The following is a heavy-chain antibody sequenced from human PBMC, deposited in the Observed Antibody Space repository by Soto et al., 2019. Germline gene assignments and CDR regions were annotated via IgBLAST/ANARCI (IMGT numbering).Heavy chain of an antibody. Sequence: PGGSMRLSCAASGFMLSSSSISWVRQAPGKGLEWVSSISASGGTANHADSVDGRCTISRDNTKSTLYLQMNSLRAEDTAVYYCAKLTYPSDSTGYYYERVSGWIDSWGQGTLVPVSS. V-gene: IGHV3-23*01. J-gene: IGHJ5*01. CDR1: GFMLSSSS. D-gene: IGHD3-22*01. CDR2: ISASGGTA. CDR3: AKLTYPSDSTGYYYERVSGWIDS.